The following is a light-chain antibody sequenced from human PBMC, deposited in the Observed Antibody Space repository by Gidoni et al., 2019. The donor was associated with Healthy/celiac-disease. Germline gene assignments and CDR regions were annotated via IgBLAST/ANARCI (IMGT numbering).Light chain of an antibody. CDR3: QQSYSTPGPT. J-gene: IGKJ5*01. CDR1: QSISSY. Sequence: DIQMTQSPSSLSASVGDRVTITCRASQSISSYLNWYKQKPGKAPKVLIYAVSSLQSGVPSRCSGSGSGTDLTLTISSLQPEDFATYYCQQSYSTPGPTFGQGTRLEIK. CDR2: AVS. V-gene: IGKV1-39*01.